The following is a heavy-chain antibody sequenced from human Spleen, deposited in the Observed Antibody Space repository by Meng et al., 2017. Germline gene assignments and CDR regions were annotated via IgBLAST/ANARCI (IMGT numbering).Heavy chain of an antibody. D-gene: IGHD3-16*02. CDR1: GFTFSKAW. Sequence: GESLKISCAASGFTFSKAWMTWVRQAPGKGLEWVGRIKSKVDGGTTDFAAPVKGRFTISSDDAKNTLYLQMNSLKTEDTAVYYCTTDLPFTEGGVITTWGQGTRVTVSS. J-gene: IGHJ5*02. CDR3: TTDLPFTEGGVITT. CDR2: IKSKVDGGTT. V-gene: IGHV3-15*01.